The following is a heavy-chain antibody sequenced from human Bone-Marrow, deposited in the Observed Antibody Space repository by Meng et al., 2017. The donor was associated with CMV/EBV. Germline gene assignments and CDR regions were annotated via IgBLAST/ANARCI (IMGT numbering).Heavy chain of an antibody. J-gene: IGHJ4*01. CDR2: IKPDRSER. CDR1: GFTFNSYW. D-gene: IGHD2-21*01. Sequence: GESLKISCATSGFTFNSYWMTWVRQAPGKGLEWVANIKPDRSERYYVDSVKGRFTISRDNAKNSLYLQLSTVRADDTAIYYCARERRCGSDCYFFADWGHGHLVTGAS. V-gene: IGHV3-7*01. CDR3: ARERRCGSDCYFFAD.